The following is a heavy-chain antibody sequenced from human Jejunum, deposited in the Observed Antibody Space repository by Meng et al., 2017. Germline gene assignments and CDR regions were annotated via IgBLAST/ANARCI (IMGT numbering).Heavy chain of an antibody. CDR3: AKHGGYYQHY. Sequence: QLQLQEAGPGLVKPSGTLSLTCTVFGDSITTNTYWSWVRQSPEKGLEWIGQIDHRGSPYYNPSLKSRVTMSVDKSKSQVSLQLTSVTAADTAVYYCAKHGGYYQHYWGQGTLVTVSS. D-gene: IGHD3-22*01. CDR2: IDHRGSP. V-gene: IGHV4-4*02. CDR1: GDSITTNTY. J-gene: IGHJ4*02.